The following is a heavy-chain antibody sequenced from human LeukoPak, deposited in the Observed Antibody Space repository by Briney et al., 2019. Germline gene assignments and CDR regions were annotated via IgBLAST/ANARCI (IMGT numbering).Heavy chain of an antibody. CDR3: ARDSHSSWLDY. Sequence: SETLSLTCTVSGGSISSYYWSWIQQPPGKGLEWIGYIYYSGSTNYNPSLKSRVTISVDTSKNQFSLKLSSVTAADTAVYYCARDSHSSWLDYWGQGTLVTVSS. J-gene: IGHJ4*02. D-gene: IGHD6-13*01. CDR2: IYYSGST. V-gene: IGHV4-59*01. CDR1: GGSISSYY.